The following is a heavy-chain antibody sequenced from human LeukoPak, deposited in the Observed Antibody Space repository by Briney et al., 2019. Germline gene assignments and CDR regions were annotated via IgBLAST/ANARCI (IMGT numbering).Heavy chain of an antibody. CDR2: MNPNSGNT. CDR1: GYTFTSYD. D-gene: IGHD3-22*01. V-gene: IGHV1-8*01. CDR3: AAGQLGYYDSSGYSPLDY. J-gene: IGHJ4*02. Sequence: GASVKVSCKASGYTFTSYDINWVRQATGQGLEWMGWMNPNSGNTGYAQKFQERVTITRDMSTSTAYMELSSLRSEDTAVYYCAAGQLGYYDSSGYSPLDYWGQGTLVTVSS.